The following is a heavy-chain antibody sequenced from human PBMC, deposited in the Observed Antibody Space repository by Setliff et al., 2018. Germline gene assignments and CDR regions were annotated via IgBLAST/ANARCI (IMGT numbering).Heavy chain of an antibody. CDR2: IKHDGSEK. CDR3: ARGRGXXRTKSFDQ. Sequence: PGGSLRLSCVASGFTFSSYWMTWVRQVPRKGLEYVASIKHDGSEKYYVDSVRGRFTISRDNAKNSLYLQMNNLRAEDTAVYSCARGRGXXRTKSFDQWGQGNLVTVSS. J-gene: IGHJ4*02. CDR1: GFTFSSYW. V-gene: IGHV3-7*03.